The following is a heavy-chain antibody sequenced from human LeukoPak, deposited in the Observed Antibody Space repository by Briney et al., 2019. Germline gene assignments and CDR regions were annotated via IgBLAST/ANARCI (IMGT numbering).Heavy chain of an antibody. CDR3: ARDPYRYCSSTSCYFDY. Sequence: SVKVSCKASGYTFTSYYMHWVRQAPGQGLEWMGIINPSGGSTSYAQKFQGRVTMTRDTSTSTVYMELSSLRSEDTAVYYCARDPYRYCSSTSCYFDYWGQGTLVTVSS. CDR1: GYTFTSYY. CDR2: INPSGGST. D-gene: IGHD2-2*01. J-gene: IGHJ4*02. V-gene: IGHV1-46*01.